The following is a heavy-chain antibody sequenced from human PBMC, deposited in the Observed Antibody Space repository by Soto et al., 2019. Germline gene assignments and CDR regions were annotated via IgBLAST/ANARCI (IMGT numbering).Heavy chain of an antibody. D-gene: IGHD3-3*01. CDR1: GFTFSRYW. CDR3: ARDRGDYDFWSGYSSASDI. Sequence: GSLRLSCAASGFTFSRYWMSWVRQAPGKGLEWVANIKQDGSEKYYVDSVKGRFTISRDNAKNSLYLQMNSLRAEDTAVYYCARDRGDYDFWSGYSSASDIWGQGTMVTVSS. CDR2: IKQDGSEK. J-gene: IGHJ3*02. V-gene: IGHV3-7*05.